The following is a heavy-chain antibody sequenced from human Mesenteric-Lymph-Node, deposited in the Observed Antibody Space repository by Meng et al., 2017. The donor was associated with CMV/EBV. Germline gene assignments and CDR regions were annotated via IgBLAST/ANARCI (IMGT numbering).Heavy chain of an antibody. CDR1: GFSFSTFG. V-gene: IGHV3-64*04. D-gene: IGHD1-26*01. Sequence: GESLKISCAASGFSFSTFGMHWVRQAPGKGLEYVSGISSGGGSPYYADSVKGRFIISRDNAKNTVYLEMNSLRAEDTAVYYCARGGGRFDMDYWFDYWGQGTLVTVSS. J-gene: IGHJ4*02. CDR2: ISSGGGSP. CDR3: ARGGGRFDMDYWFDY.